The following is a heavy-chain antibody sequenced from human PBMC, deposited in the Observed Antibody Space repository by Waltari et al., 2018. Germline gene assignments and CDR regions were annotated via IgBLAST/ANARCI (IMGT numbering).Heavy chain of an antibody. CDR3: ARDYCDRSNCHGMDV. Sequence: QVQLVESGGGVVQPGRSLRLSCAASEFTFSSYAMHWVRQAPGKGLEWVAVISNNGRNIYYVDAVKGRFTISRDNSKKTLYMQMNSLRAEDTAVYYCARDYCDRSNCHGMDVWGQGTTVTVSS. J-gene: IGHJ6*02. V-gene: IGHV3-30*04. CDR2: ISNNGRNI. CDR1: EFTFSSYA. D-gene: IGHD3-22*01.